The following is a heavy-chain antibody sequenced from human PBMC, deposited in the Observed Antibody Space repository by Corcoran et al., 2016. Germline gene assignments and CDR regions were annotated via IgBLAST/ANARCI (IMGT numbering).Heavy chain of an antibody. Sequence: QVQLVQSGAEVKKPGSSVKVSCKASGGTFSSYAISWVRQAPGQGLEWMGGIIPIFGTANYAQKFQGRVTITADEAKSTAYMELSSLRYEDTAVYSCAGSAYYSSGWYRVEYYFDYWGQGTLVTVSS. CDR1: GGTFSSYA. D-gene: IGHD6-19*01. J-gene: IGHJ4*02. CDR2: IIPIFGTA. CDR3: AGSAYYSSGWYRVEYYFDY. V-gene: IGHV1-69*01.